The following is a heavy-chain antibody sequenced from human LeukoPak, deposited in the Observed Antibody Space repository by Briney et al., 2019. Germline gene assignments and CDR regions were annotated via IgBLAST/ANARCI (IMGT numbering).Heavy chain of an antibody. CDR1: GFAFSTFA. J-gene: IGHJ4*02. CDR3: TRDGSGSGDY. D-gene: IGHD2-15*01. V-gene: IGHV3-21*01. Sequence: GGSLRLSCVASGFAFSTFAIDWVRQAPGKGLEWVSSISSSSTYIYYADSVQGRFTISRDNAKNSVYLQMNSLRAEDTAVYYCTRDGSGSGDYWGQGTLVTVSS. CDR2: ISSSSTYI.